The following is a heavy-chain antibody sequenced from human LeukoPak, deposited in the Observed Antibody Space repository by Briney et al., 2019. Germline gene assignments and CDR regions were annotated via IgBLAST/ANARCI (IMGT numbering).Heavy chain of an antibody. V-gene: IGHV4-34*01. D-gene: IGHD2-2*01. CDR2: INHSGST. Sequence: ASETLSLTCAVYGGSFSGYYWSWIRQPPGKGLEWIGEINHSGSTNYNPSLKSRVTISVDTSKNQFSLKLSSVTAADTAVYYCARGRTWAIYYYHGMDVWGQGTTVTVSS. J-gene: IGHJ6*02. CDR1: GGSFSGYY. CDR3: ARGRTWAIYYYHGMDV.